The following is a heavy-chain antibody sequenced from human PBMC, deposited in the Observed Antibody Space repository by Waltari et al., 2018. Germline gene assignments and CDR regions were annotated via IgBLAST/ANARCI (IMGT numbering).Heavy chain of an antibody. CDR1: GFSLSTSGMR. CDR3: ARHYGGTDSYYYCGMDV. CDR2: IDWDDDK. Sequence: QVTLKESGPALVKPTQTLTLTCTFSGFSLSTSGMRVSWIRQPPGKALEWLARIDWDDDKFYSTSPKTRLTISKDTSKNQVVLTMTNMDPVDTATYYCARHYGGTDSYYYCGMDVWGQGTTVTVSS. J-gene: IGHJ6*02. V-gene: IGHV2-70*04. D-gene: IGHD2-15*01.